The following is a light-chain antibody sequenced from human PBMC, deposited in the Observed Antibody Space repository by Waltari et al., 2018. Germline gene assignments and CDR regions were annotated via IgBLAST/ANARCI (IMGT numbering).Light chain of an antibody. CDR2: AVS. CDR3: SSYAGMNNLQV. Sequence: QSALTQPPSASGSPGQSVTISCTGTSSDVGGYNFVSWYQQHPGKAPRLILSAVSGRPSGVPYRFSGSKSGNTASLTVSGLQAEDEADYFCSSYAGMNNLQVFGGGTTLTVL. V-gene: IGLV2-8*01. CDR1: SSDVGGYNF. J-gene: IGLJ3*02.